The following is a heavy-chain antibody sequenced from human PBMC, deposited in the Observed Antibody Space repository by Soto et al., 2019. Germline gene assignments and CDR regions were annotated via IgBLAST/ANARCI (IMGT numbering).Heavy chain of an antibody. CDR2: MNPNTGNT. Sequence: ASVKVSCKASGYTFTSFDINWVRQAPGQGLEWMGWMNPNTGNTGYAQKFQGRVTVTRNTSISTAYMELSSLRFEDTAVYYCARVPVIRYGSGSYYNPPPFYYGMDVWAQGTTVTVSS. J-gene: IGHJ6*02. V-gene: IGHV1-8*01. D-gene: IGHD3-10*01. CDR3: ARVPVIRYGSGSYYNPPPFYYGMDV. CDR1: GYTFTSFD.